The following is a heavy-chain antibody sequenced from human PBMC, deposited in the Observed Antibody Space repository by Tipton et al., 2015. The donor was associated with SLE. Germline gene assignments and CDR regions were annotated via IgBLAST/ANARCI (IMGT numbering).Heavy chain of an antibody. CDR1: GYTFTNFD. Sequence: QLVQSGAEVMKPGASVKVSCKASGYTFTNFDISWVRQAPGQGLEWMGRINPNSGGTNYAQKFQGRVTMTRDTSISTAYMELSRLRSDDTAVYYCARDMGSSCLDYWGQGTLVTVSS. J-gene: IGHJ4*02. D-gene: IGHD6-13*01. CDR3: ARDMGSSCLDY. V-gene: IGHV1-2*06. CDR2: INPNSGGT.